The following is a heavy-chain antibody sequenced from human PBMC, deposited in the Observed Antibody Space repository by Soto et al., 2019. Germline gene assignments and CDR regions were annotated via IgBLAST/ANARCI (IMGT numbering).Heavy chain of an antibody. CDR2: IFLNDDK. CDR1: AFSLSTNGVG. CDR3: VHTLGSVDYVSWYFDL. J-gene: IGHJ2*01. V-gene: IGHV2-5*01. D-gene: IGHD3-16*01. Sequence: SGPTLVNPTQTLSLTCTFSAFSLSTNGVGGGWIRQPPGKALEWVALIFLNDDKRYSPSLKGRLTITRDTAKNQVVLTMTNMDPVDTATYYCVHTLGSVDYVSWYFDLWCRGTLVTVSS.